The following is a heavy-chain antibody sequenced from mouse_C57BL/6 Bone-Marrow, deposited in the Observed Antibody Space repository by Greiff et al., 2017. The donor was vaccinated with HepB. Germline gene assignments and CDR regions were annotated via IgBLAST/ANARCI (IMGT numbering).Heavy chain of an antibody. D-gene: IGHD1-1*01. CDR1: GFTFSDYG. CDR3: ASEYYSSSYWYFDV. J-gene: IGHJ1*03. CDR2: ISSGSSTI. V-gene: IGHV5-17*01. Sequence: EVKLVESGGGLVKPGGSLKLSCAASGFTFSDYGMHWVRQAPEKGLEWVAYISSGSSTIYYADTVKGRFTISRDNAKNTLFLQMTSLRSEDTAMYYCASEYYSSSYWYFDVWGTGTTVTVSS.